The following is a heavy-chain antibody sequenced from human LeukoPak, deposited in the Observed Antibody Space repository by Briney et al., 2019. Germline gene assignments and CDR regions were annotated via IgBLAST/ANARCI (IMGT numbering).Heavy chain of an antibody. CDR2: TSLDGSNK. CDR1: GFSFTNYD. J-gene: IGHJ4*02. CDR3: ARDLTLGKPDYFDH. D-gene: IGHD7-27*01. V-gene: IGHV3-30-3*01. Sequence: GGSLRLSCVASGFSFTNYDIHWVRQAPGRGLEWVAVTSLDGSNKLYTGTVRGRFTISRDNSKNTVYLQMDSLRAEDTAVYYCARDLTLGKPDYFDHWGQGTLVTVSS.